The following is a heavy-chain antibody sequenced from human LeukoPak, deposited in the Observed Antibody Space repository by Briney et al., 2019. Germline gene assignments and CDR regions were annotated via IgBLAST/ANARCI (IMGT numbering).Heavy chain of an antibody. Sequence: QPGGSLRLSCAASGFTFSNWPMSWVRQAPGKGLEWVSGIGGSAGITVYPDSVKGRFSISRDNSKNTLYLQMNSLRAEDTAVYYCAKDGYGSGSYSQYFDYWGQGVLVTVSS. D-gene: IGHD3-10*01. J-gene: IGHJ4*02. CDR3: AKDGYGSGSYSQYFDY. CDR1: GFTFSNWP. V-gene: IGHV3-23*01. CDR2: IGGSAGIT.